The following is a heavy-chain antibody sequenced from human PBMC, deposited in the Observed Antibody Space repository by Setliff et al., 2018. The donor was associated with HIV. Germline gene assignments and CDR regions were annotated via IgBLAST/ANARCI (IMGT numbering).Heavy chain of an antibody. J-gene: IGHJ3*02. V-gene: IGHV1-3*01. Sequence: ASVKVSCKASGYTFTSYAMHWVRQAPGQRLEWMGWINAGNGNTKYSQKFQGRVTITIDTSASTAYMELSSLRSEDTAVYYCARLGDDSSGYSRVGAFDIWGQGTMVTVSS. D-gene: IGHD3-22*01. CDR3: ARLGDDSSGYSRVGAFDI. CDR2: INAGNGNT. CDR1: GYTFTSYA.